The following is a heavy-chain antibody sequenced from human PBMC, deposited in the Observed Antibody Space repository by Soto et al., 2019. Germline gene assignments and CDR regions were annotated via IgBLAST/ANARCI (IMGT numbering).Heavy chain of an antibody. CDR1: GYTFTNFD. CDR2: MSPNSENK. D-gene: IGHD6-13*01. CDR3: ARGFDSSWNTGGYNWFDF. V-gene: IGHV1-8*01. Sequence: QVHLVQSGAEVKKPGASVKLSCKTSGYTFTNFDVNWVRQAAGQGLEWMGWMSPNSENKGYAQKFQGRLSMTRDTSITTAYMELSSLTSEDTTVYYCARGFDSSWNTGGYNWFDFWGQGTLVTVSS. J-gene: IGHJ5*01.